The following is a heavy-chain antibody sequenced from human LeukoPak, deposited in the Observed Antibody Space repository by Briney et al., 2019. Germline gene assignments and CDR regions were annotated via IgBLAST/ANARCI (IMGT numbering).Heavy chain of an antibody. Sequence: PSETLSLTCTVSGDSISNTNYYWGWIRQPPGKGLEWIGSIYSGRTYYNPSLKSRVTISVDTSKNQFSLRLSSVTAADTAVYYCARDKPRSRGAFDIWGQGTMVTVSS. CDR2: IYSGRT. V-gene: IGHV4-39*07. J-gene: IGHJ3*02. CDR3: ARDKPRSRGAFDI. CDR1: GDSISNTNYY.